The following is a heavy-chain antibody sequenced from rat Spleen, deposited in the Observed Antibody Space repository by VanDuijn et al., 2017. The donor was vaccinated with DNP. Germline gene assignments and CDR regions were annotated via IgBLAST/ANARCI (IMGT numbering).Heavy chain of an antibody. D-gene: IGHD1-11*01. CDR2: ITSSGSNT. Sequence: EVQLVETGGGLVQPGRSLKLSCVASGFTFSSFWMFWIRQVPGKGLEWVATITSSGSNTFYPDSVKGRFTISRDNVKNTLYLQMNSLRSEDTATYYCARDGTVFRYFDFWGPGTMVIVSS. CDR1: GFTFSSFW. V-gene: IGHV5-58*01. J-gene: IGHJ1*01. CDR3: ARDGTVFRYFDF.